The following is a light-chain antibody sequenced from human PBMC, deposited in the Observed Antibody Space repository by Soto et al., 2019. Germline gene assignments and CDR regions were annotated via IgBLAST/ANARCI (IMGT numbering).Light chain of an antibody. J-gene: IGLJ2*01. CDR3: GTWDSSLSAGL. CDR1: SSNIGNNY. V-gene: IGLV1-51*01. CDR2: DNN. Sequence: QSVLTQPPSVSAAPGQKVTISCSGSSSNIGNNYVSWYQQLPGTAPKLHIYDNNKRPSWIPDRFSGSKSGTSATLGITGLQTGDESDYYCGTWDSSLSAGLFGGGTQLTVL.